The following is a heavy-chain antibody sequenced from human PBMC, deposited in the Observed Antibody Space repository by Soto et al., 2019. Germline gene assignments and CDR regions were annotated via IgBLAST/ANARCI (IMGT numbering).Heavy chain of an antibody. D-gene: IGHD1-26*01. CDR1: GGTFSSYA. J-gene: IGHJ6*02. CDR3: ASRSGSSPEGRYSYGMDV. V-gene: IGHV1-69*12. CDR2: IIPIFGTA. Sequence: QVQLVQSGAEVKKPGSSVKVSCKASGGTFSSYAISWVRQAPGQGLEWMGGIIPIFGTADYAQKFQGRVTMTGGESTSTASMELGSLRSGDTAVYDCASRSGSSPEGRYSYGMDVWGQGTTVTVSS.